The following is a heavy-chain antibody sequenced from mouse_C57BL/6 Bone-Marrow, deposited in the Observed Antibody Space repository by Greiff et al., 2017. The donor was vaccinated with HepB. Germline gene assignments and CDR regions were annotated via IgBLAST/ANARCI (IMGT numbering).Heavy chain of an antibody. CDR3: ARETTVVDAPWYFDV. Sequence: EVMLVESGGGLVKPGGSLKLSCAASGFTFSDYGMHWVRQAPEKGLEWVAYISSGSSTIYYADTVKGRFTISRDNAKNTLFLQMTSLRSEDTAMYYCARETTVVDAPWYFDVWGTGTTVTVSS. J-gene: IGHJ1*03. CDR2: ISSGSSTI. V-gene: IGHV5-17*01. D-gene: IGHD1-1*01. CDR1: GFTFSDYG.